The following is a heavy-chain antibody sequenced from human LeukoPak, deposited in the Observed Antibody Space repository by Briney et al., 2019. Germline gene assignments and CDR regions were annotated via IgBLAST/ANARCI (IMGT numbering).Heavy chain of an antibody. Sequence: PSETLSLTCTVSGDSISSYYWSWIRQPPAKGLEWIGYIYYSGSTNYNPSLKSRVNIPVDTSKNQCSLKLSSVTAADTAVYYCGRARDLGWGTVDYFDYWGQGTLVTVSS. CDR1: GDSISSYY. D-gene: IGHD3-3*01. J-gene: IGHJ4*02. CDR3: GRARDLGWGTVDYFDY. V-gene: IGHV4-59*01. CDR2: IYYSGST.